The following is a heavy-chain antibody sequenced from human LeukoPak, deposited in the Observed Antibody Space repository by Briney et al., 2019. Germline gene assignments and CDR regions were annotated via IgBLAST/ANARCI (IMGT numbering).Heavy chain of an antibody. V-gene: IGHV3-9*01. J-gene: IGHJ4*02. CDR2: ISWNSGSI. D-gene: IGHD3-9*01. CDR1: GFTFSNYG. Sequence: GGSLRLSCAASGFTFSNYGIHWVRQAPGKGLEWVSGISWNSGSIGYADSVKGRFTISRDNAKNSLYLQMNSLRAEDTALYYCAKTLDDILTGYYTNWGQGTLVTVSS. CDR3: AKTLDDILTGYYTN.